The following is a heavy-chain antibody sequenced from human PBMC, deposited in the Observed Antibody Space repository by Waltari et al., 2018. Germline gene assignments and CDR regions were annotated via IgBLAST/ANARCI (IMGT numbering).Heavy chain of an antibody. D-gene: IGHD3-22*01. Sequence: QVQLQESGPGLVKPSQTLSLTCTVSGCSIRSGSYYWSWIRQPAGTELEWIGRIYTSGSTNYNPSLKSRVTISVDTSKNQFSLKLSSVTAADTAVYYCAREVPPRGYYDSSGPYWYFDLWGRGTLVTVSS. CDR3: AREVPPRGYYDSSGPYWYFDL. CDR2: IYTSGST. V-gene: IGHV4-61*02. J-gene: IGHJ2*01. CDR1: GCSIRSGSYY.